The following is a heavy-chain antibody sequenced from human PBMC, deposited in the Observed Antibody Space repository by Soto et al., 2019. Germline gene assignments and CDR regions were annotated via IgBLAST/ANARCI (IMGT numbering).Heavy chain of an antibody. CDR1: GFTFSSYG. CDR2: IWYDGGNK. D-gene: IGHD4-17*01. J-gene: IGHJ6*02. Sequence: QSGGSLRLSCAASGFTFSSYGMHWVRQAPGKGLEWVAVIWYDGGNKYYADSVKGRFTISRDNSKNTLYLQMNSLRAEDTAVYYCARDRTVMYYYYYGMDVWGQGTTVTVSS. CDR3: ARDRTVMYYYYYGMDV. V-gene: IGHV3-33*01.